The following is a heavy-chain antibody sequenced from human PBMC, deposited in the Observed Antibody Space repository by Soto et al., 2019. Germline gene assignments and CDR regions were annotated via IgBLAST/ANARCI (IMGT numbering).Heavy chain of an antibody. J-gene: IGHJ6*02. Sequence: SETLSLTCTVSGGSVDNYHWSWIRQPPGKGLEWIGYIYYSGSTNYNPSLKSRVTISVDTSKNQFSLKLSSVTAADTAVYYCARFPIPPYYYGMDVWGQGTTVTVSS. CDR3: ARFPIPPYYYGMDV. D-gene: IGHD2-21*01. CDR1: GGSVDNYH. V-gene: IGHV4-59*02. CDR2: IYYSGST.